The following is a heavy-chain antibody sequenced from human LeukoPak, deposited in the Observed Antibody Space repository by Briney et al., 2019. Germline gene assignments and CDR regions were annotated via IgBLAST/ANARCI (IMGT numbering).Heavy chain of an antibody. D-gene: IGHD5-18*01. V-gene: IGHV4-30-2*01. CDR2: INHSGST. CDR3: ARRGYSYGL. CDR1: GGSISSGGYY. Sequence: PSETLSLTCTVSGGSISSGGYYWSWIRQPPGKGLEWIGEINHSGSTNYNPSLKSRVTISVDTSKNQFSLKLNSVTAADTAVYYCARRGYSYGLWGQGTLVTVSS. J-gene: IGHJ4*02.